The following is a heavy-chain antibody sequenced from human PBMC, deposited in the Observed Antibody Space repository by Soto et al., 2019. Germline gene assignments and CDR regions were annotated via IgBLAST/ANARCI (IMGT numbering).Heavy chain of an antibody. CDR2: IDPSDSYT. CDR3: ARHPRSSGYQSHNWFDP. CDR1: GYSFTSYW. V-gene: IGHV5-10-1*01. Sequence: PGESLEISCKGSGYSFTSYWISWVRQMPGKGLEWMGRIDPSDSYTNYSPSFQGHVTISADKSISTAYLQWSSLKASDTAMYYCARHPRSSGYQSHNWFDPWGQGTLVTAPQ. D-gene: IGHD3-22*01. J-gene: IGHJ5*02.